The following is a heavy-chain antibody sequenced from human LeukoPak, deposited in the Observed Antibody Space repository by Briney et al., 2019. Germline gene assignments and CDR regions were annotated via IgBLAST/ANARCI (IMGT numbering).Heavy chain of an antibody. Sequence: GGSLRLSCAASGFTFSDSPMHWVRQASGKGLEWVGRIRTKATNYAPAYAASVKGRFTISRDDSKGTTYLQMNSLETEDTAVYYCTREGCGATSCYTNDYWGQGTLVTVSS. V-gene: IGHV3-73*01. D-gene: IGHD2-2*02. J-gene: IGHJ4*02. CDR2: IRTKATNYAP. CDR1: GFTFSDSP. CDR3: TREGCGATSCYTNDY.